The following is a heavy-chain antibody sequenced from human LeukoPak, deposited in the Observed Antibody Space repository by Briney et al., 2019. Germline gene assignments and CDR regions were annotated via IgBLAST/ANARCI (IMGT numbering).Heavy chain of an antibody. CDR2: ISKSGDHT. CDR3: ATSWGPDTSAFRWGRDGMDV. V-gene: IGHV3-23*01. Sequence: PGGSLRLSCAVSGLTFNNYAISWVRQASGKGLEWVSAISKSGDHTYYAASAKGRFTIYRDNSKNTQYLQMNSLRAEDTAVYYCATSWGPDTSAFRWGRDGMDVWGQGTTVIVS. D-gene: IGHD3-16*01. J-gene: IGHJ6*02. CDR1: GLTFNNYA.